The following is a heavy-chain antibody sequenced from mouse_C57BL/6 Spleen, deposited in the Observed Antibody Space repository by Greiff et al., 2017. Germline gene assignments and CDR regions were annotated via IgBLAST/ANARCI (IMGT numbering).Heavy chain of an antibody. J-gene: IGHJ1*03. CDR3: ARADLTGTRYFDV. V-gene: IGHV1-69*01. D-gene: IGHD4-1*01. CDR2: IDPSDSYT. CDR1: GYTFTSYW. Sequence: VQLQQPGAELVMPGASVKLSCKASGYTFTSYWMHWVKQRPGQGLERIGEIDPSDSYTNYNQKFKGKSTLTVDKSSSTAYMQLSSLTSEDSAVYYCARADLTGTRYFDVWGTGTTVTVSS.